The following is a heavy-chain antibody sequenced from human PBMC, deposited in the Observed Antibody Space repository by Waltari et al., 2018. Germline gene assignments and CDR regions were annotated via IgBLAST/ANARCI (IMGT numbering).Heavy chain of an antibody. CDR2: VDPEDGDT. V-gene: IGHV1-69-2*01. Sequence: EVQLVQSGAEVKKPGATVKISCKVSGYTFTDYYIHWVQQGPGKWLEWIGIVDPEDGDTIYAEKFQGRVTITADTSTDTAYMELSSLVSDDTAVYYCATLYGDYRIGYWGQGTLVTVSS. D-gene: IGHD4-17*01. CDR3: ATLYGDYRIGY. CDR1: GYTFTDYY. J-gene: IGHJ4*02.